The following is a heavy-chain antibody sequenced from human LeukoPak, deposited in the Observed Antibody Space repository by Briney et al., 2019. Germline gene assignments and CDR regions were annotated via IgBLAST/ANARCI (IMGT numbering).Heavy chain of an antibody. Sequence: SETLSLTCAVSGGPISSGGYSWSWIRQPPGKGLEWIGYIYHSGSTYYNPSLKSRVTISVDRSKNQFSLKLSSVTAADTAVYYCARVVGGGFGELFGPHYYFDYWGQGTLVTVSS. CDR1: GGPISSGGYS. V-gene: IGHV4-30-2*01. D-gene: IGHD3-10*01. CDR3: ARVVGGGFGELFGPHYYFDY. CDR2: IYHSGST. J-gene: IGHJ4*02.